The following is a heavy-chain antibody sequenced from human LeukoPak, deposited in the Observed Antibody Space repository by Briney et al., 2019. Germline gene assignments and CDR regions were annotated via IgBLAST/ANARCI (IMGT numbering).Heavy chain of an antibody. CDR1: GGSFSGYY. Sequence: PSETLSLTCAVYGGSFSGYYWSWIRQPPGKGLEWIGEINHSGSTNYNPSLKSRVTISVDTSKNQFSLKLSSVTAADTAVYYCASLFPFDYWGQGTLVTVSS. CDR3: ASLFPFDY. D-gene: IGHD3-3*01. J-gene: IGHJ4*02. V-gene: IGHV4-34*01. CDR2: INHSGST.